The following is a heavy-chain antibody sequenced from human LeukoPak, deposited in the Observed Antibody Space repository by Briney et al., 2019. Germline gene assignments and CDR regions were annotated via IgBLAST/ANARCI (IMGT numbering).Heavy chain of an antibody. V-gene: IGHV4-39*01. Sequence: SETLSLTCTVSGGSISSSGFYWGWIRQPPGKGLEWIASIYYSGSTYYNPSLKSRVTISVDTSKNQLSLKLSSLTAADTAVYYCARHEYSGSYYGLSWFDPWGQGTLVTVSS. CDR1: GGSISSSGFY. CDR2: IYYSGST. J-gene: IGHJ5*02. D-gene: IGHD1-26*01. CDR3: ARHEYSGSYYGLSWFDP.